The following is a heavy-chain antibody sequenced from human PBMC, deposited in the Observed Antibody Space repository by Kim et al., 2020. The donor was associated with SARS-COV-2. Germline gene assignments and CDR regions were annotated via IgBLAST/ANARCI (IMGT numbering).Heavy chain of an antibody. CDR1: GFTFSSYS. V-gene: IGHV3-21*01. Sequence: GGSLRLSCAASGFTFSSYSMNWVRQAPGKGLEWVSSISSSSSYIYYADSVKGRFTISRDNAKNSLYLQMNSLRAEDTAVYYCASSGRGYHYYYYGMDVWGQGTTVTVSS. CDR3: ASSGRGYHYYYYGMDV. CDR2: ISSSSSYI. J-gene: IGHJ6*02. D-gene: IGHD6-19*01.